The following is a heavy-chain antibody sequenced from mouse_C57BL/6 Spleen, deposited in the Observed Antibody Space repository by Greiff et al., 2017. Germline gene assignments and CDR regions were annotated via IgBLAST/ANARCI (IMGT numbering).Heavy chain of an antibody. J-gene: IGHJ3*01. CDR3: TRGIYYDYDGFAY. V-gene: IGHV6-6*01. CDR2: IRNKANNHAT. D-gene: IGHD2-4*01. CDR1: GFTFSDAW. Sequence: EVMLVESGGGLVQPGGSMKLSCAASGFTFSDAWMDWVRQSPEKGLEWVAEIRNKANNHATYYAESVKGRFTISRDDSKSSVYLQMNSLRAEDTGMYCCTRGIYYDYDGFAYWGQGTLVTVSA.